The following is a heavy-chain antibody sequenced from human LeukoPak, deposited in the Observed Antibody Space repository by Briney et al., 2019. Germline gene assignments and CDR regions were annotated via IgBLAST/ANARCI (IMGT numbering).Heavy chain of an antibody. CDR2: IKQDGSGK. Sequence: GGSLRLSCAASGFTFSSYWMSWVREAPGKGLEWVAKIKQDGSGKYYVDSVKGRFTISRDNAENSLYLQMNSLRVEDTALYYCARSDFWSGYHRGYFDYSGQGTLVTVSS. CDR1: GFTFSSYW. J-gene: IGHJ4*02. V-gene: IGHV3-7*05. CDR3: ARSDFWSGYHRGYFDY. D-gene: IGHD3-3*01.